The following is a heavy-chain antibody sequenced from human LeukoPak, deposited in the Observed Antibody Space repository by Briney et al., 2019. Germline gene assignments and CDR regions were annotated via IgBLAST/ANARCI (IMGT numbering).Heavy chain of an antibody. D-gene: IGHD3-22*01. J-gene: IGHJ4*02. V-gene: IGHV5-51*01. CDR2: IYPGDSNT. CDR1: GYKFSSYW. CDR3: AGHGGYESSGYFNY. Sequence: GESLKISCQGSGYKFSSYWIGWVRQMPGKGLEWMAIIYPGDSNTRYSPSFQGQVTISVDKSISTAYLQWSSLKASDTATYYCAGHGGYESSGYFNYWGQGTLVTVSS.